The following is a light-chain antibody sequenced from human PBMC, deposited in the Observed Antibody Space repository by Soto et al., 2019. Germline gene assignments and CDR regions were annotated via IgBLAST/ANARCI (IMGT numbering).Light chain of an antibody. CDR1: SGDVGAYDY. Sequence: QSVLTQPASVSGSPGQSITISCTGTSGDVGAYDYVSWYQQHPGTALKLLIYAVTNRPSGVSDRFSASKSGNTASMTISRLQAEDEADYYCSSYTTTNSEIFGSGTKVTVL. CDR3: SSYTTTNSEI. CDR2: AVT. J-gene: IGLJ1*01. V-gene: IGLV2-14*03.